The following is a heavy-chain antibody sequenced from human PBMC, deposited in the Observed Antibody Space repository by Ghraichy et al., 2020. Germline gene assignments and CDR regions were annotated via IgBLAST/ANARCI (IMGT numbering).Heavy chain of an antibody. D-gene: IGHD5-24*01. CDR3: ARAAGEMSATRYFDY. V-gene: IGHV3-21*01. J-gene: IGHJ4*02. Sequence: GGSLRLSCAVSGFTFSSYGMNWVRQAPGKGLEWVSSISSSSSYIFYADSVKGRFTISRDNAKDSLYLQMNSLRAEDTAVYYCARAAGEMSATRYFDYWGQGALVTVSS. CDR2: ISSSSSYI. CDR1: GFTFSSYG.